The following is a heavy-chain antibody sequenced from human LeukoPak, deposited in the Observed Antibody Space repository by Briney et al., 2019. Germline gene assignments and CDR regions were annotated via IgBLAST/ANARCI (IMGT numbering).Heavy chain of an antibody. CDR1: GFTFSNAW. V-gene: IGHV3-15*01. J-gene: IGHJ4*02. Sequence: GGSLRLSCAASGFTFSNAWMSWVRQAPGKGLEWVGRIKSKTDGGTTDYAAPVKGRFTISRDDSKNTLYLQMNSLKTEDTAVYYCTTSRVAVATYFDDWGQGTLVTVSS. CDR3: TTSRVAVATYFDD. D-gene: IGHD6-19*01. CDR2: IKSKTDGGTT.